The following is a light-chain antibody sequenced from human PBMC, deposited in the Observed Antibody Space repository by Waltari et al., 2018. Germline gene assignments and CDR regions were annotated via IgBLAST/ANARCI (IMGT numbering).Light chain of an antibody. CDR2: GDN. CDR3: QSHDSSLRWV. V-gene: IGLV1-40*01. CDR1: SSNIGAGYG. J-gene: IGLJ2*01. Sequence: QSALTQPPSVSGAPGQRVTISCTGSSSNIGAGYGVHWSQQIPGTAPKVLISGDNIRPSGVPDRFSASKSGTSASLAITGVQPEDEAVYFCQSHDSSLRWVFGGGTKLTVL.